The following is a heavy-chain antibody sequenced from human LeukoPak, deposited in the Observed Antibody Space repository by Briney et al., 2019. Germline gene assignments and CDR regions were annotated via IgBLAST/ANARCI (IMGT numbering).Heavy chain of an antibody. Sequence: SVKVSCKASGGTFSSYAISWVRQAPGQGLEWMGGIIPIFGTANYAQKFQGRVTITADESTSTAYMELSSLRSEDTAVYYCARDLFIAVAGTRDYYYYYGMDVWGQGTTVTVSS. CDR3: ARDLFIAVAGTRDYYYYYGMDV. CDR1: GGTFSSYA. CDR2: IIPIFGTA. J-gene: IGHJ6*02. D-gene: IGHD6-19*01. V-gene: IGHV1-69*13.